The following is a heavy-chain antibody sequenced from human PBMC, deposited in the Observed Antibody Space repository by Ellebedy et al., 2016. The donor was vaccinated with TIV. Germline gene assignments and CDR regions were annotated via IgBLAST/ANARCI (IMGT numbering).Heavy chain of an antibody. CDR1: GFTFSDYE. Sequence: PGGSLRLSCSASGFTFSDYEMNWVRRAPGKGLEWLSYISDSGSSIYYADSVKGRLTTSRDNSKNTLYLQMNSLRADDTAVYYCAKTIVGTSSDAFDVWGQGTMVSVSP. V-gene: IGHV3-48*03. CDR3: AKTIVGTSSDAFDV. D-gene: IGHD1-26*01. CDR2: ISDSGSSI. J-gene: IGHJ3*01.